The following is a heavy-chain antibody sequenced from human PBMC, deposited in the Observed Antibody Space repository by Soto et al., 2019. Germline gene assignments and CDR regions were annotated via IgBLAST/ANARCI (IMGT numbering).Heavy chain of an antibody. CDR3: ARTGYSSGYDYYYGMDV. D-gene: IGHD6-19*01. V-gene: IGHV3-33*01. CDR1: GFTFSSYG. Sequence: LRLSCAASGFTFSSYGMHWVRQAPGKGLEWVAVIWYDGSNKYYADSVKGRFTISRDNSKNTLYLQMNSLRAEDTAVYYCARTGYSSGYDYYYGMDVWGQGTTVTVSS. CDR2: IWYDGSNK. J-gene: IGHJ6*02.